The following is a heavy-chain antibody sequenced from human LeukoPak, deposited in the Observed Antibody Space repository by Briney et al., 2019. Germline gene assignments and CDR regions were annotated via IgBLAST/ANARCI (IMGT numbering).Heavy chain of an antibody. J-gene: IGHJ4*02. CDR3: ALLVGATLDFDN. CDR2: ISSNSYI. Sequence: GGSLRLSCAASGFTFSSYSMKWVHQPPGKGLEWVSSISSNSYIYYADSVKGRFTVSRDNAKNSLYLQMNSLRAEDTAVYYCALLVGATLDFDNWGQGTLVTVSS. V-gene: IGHV3-21*03. D-gene: IGHD1-26*01. CDR1: GFTFSSYS.